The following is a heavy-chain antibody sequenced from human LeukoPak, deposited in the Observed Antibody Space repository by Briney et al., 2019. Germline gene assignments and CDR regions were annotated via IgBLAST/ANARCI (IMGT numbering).Heavy chain of an antibody. D-gene: IGHD3-22*01. J-gene: IGHJ4*02. CDR3: AKDKYYDSSGLNYYFDY. CDR2: ISYDGSNK. CDR1: GFTFSSYG. V-gene: IGHV3-30*18. Sequence: GGSLRLSCAASGFTFSSYGMHWVRQAPGKGLEWVAVISYDGSNKYYADSVKGRFTISRDNSKNTLYLQMNSLRAEDTAVYYCAKDKYYDSSGLNYYFDYWGQGTLVTVSS.